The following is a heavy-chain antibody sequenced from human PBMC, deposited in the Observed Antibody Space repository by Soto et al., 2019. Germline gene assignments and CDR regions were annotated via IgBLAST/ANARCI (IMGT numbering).Heavy chain of an antibody. D-gene: IGHD6-19*01. Sequence: GGSLRLSCAASGFTFSNYAMHWVRQAPGKGLEWVAIVSYDGDNEYYADSVRGRFFISRDNSRNTLYLQTSSLRHEDTAVYYCAKDSGSSGWYNWFDPWGQGTLVTVSS. CDR2: VSYDGDNE. J-gene: IGHJ5*02. CDR3: AKDSGSSGWYNWFDP. CDR1: GFTFSNYA. V-gene: IGHV3-30*18.